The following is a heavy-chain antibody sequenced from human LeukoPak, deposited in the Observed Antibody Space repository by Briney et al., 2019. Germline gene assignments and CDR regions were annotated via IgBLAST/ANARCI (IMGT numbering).Heavy chain of an antibody. CDR1: DDSFSSHY. CDR2: ISYIGST. V-gene: IGHV4-59*11. D-gene: IGHD4-17*01. CDR3: ARDLITVTKGFDI. J-gene: IGHJ3*02. Sequence: SSETLSLTCAVSDDSFSSHYWTWIRQPPGKGLEWIGYISYIGSTNYNPSLKSRATISIDTSKNQFSLKLTSVTAADTAVYYCARDLITVTKGFDIWGQGTMVSVSS.